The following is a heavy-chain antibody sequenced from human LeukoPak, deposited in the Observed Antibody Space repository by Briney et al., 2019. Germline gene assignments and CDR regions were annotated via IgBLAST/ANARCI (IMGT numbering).Heavy chain of an antibody. V-gene: IGHV3-21*01. J-gene: IGHJ4*02. CDR1: GFTFSSYS. CDR2: ISSSSSYI. D-gene: IGHD3-10*01. CDR3: ARKGVTMVRGVPDY. Sequence: GGSLRLSCAASGFTFSSYSMNWVRQAPGKGLEWVSSISSSSSYIYYADSVKGRFSISRDNAKNSLYLQMNSLRAEDTAVYYCARKGVTMVRGVPDYWGQGTLVTVPS.